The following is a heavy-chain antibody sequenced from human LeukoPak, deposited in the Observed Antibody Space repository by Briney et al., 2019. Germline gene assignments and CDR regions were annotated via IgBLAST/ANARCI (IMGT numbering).Heavy chain of an antibody. CDR3: ARDPYYDSSGYQGTHYYYYYYMDV. D-gene: IGHD3-22*01. Sequence: PSETLSLTCTVSGYSISSGHYWGWIRQPPGKGREWIGSIYHSGSTYYKPSLKSRVTISVDTSKNHFSLKLSSVTAADTAVYYCARDPYYDSSGYQGTHYYYYYYMDVWGKGTTVTVSS. V-gene: IGHV4-38-2*02. CDR2: IYHSGST. CDR1: GYSISSGHY. J-gene: IGHJ6*03.